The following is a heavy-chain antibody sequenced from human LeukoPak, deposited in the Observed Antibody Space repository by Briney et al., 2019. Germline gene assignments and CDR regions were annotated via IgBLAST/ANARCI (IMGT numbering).Heavy chain of an antibody. CDR2: ISYDGSNK. CDR1: GFTFSNFA. J-gene: IGHJ1*01. D-gene: IGHD2-21*02. Sequence: GGSLRLSCAASGFTFSNFALHWVRRAPGKGLEWVAVISYDGSNKYYAESVKGRFSISRDNSKNTLYLQMISLRPDDTALYYCARDRRGDCGYFQHWGQGTLVTVSS. CDR3: ARDRRGDCGYFQH. V-gene: IGHV3-30-3*01.